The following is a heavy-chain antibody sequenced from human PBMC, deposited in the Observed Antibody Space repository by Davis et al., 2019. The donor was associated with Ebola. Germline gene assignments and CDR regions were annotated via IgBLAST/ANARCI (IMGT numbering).Heavy chain of an antibody. CDR2: ISGTGRNK. D-gene: IGHD1-26*01. Sequence: PGGSLRLSCATSGFTFDDYYMSWIRQAPEKGMEWVSYISGTGRNKYYANSVKGRFTISRDNAKNSLYLQMNSLRVEDTAVYYFVREANSGSSWGQGTLVTVSS. CDR1: GFTFDDYY. V-gene: IGHV3-11*04. CDR3: VREANSGSS. J-gene: IGHJ5*02.